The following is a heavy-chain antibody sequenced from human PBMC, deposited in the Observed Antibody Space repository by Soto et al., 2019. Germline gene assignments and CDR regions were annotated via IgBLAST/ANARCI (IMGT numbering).Heavy chain of an antibody. CDR1: RYTFISYD. V-gene: IGHV1-8*01. Sequence: QVQLVQSGAEVKESGASVKVSCKASRYTFISYDINWVRQAPGQGLEWMGWMNPSSANTGYAQKFQGRISMTRNTSMNTAYMELNRLTSEDTAVYYCTRGQEVWWNAGPLGLHGLDVWGQGTTVTVSS. CDR2: MNPSSANT. J-gene: IGHJ6*02. CDR3: TRGQEVWWNAGPLGLHGLDV. D-gene: IGHD3-16*01.